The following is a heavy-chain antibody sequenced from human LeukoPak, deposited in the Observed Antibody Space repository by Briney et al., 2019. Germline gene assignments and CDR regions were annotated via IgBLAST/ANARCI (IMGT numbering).Heavy chain of an antibody. D-gene: IGHD6-13*01. CDR1: GYTFTGYY. Sequence: ASVKVSCKASGYTFTGYYMHWVRQAPGQGLEWMGWINPNSGGTNYAQKFQGRVTMTRDMSISTAYMELSRLRSDDTAVYYCAGSSWYGRLHGWFDPWGQGTLVTVSS. CDR2: INPNSGGT. V-gene: IGHV1-2*02. CDR3: AGSSWYGRLHGWFDP. J-gene: IGHJ5*02.